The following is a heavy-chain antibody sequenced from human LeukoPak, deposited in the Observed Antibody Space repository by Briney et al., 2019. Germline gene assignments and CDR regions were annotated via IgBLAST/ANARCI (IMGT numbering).Heavy chain of an antibody. CDR3: ARHVAGHFDY. Sequence: PSETLSLTCTVPGGSISSSSSYWGWIRQPPGNGLEWIGRIYYSGSTYYNPSLQSRVTISVGTSKNQFSLKLSSVPAADTAVYYCARHVAGHFDYWGQGTLVTVSS. CDR1: GGSISSSSSY. D-gene: IGHD2-21*01. J-gene: IGHJ4*02. V-gene: IGHV4-39*01. CDR2: IYYSGST.